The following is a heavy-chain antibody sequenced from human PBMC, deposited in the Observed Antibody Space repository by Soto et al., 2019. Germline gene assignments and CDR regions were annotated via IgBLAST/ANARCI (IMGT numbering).Heavy chain of an antibody. J-gene: IGHJ6*03. CDR2: IGTAGDT. CDR3: ARWVRAYMDV. CDR1: GFTFSSYD. Sequence: LSLTCAASGFTFSSYDMHWVRQATGKGLEWVSAIGTAGDTYYPGSVKGRFTISRENAKNSLYLQMNSLRAGDTAVYYCARWVRAYMDVWGKGTTVTVSS. D-gene: IGHD2-21*01. V-gene: IGHV3-13*01.